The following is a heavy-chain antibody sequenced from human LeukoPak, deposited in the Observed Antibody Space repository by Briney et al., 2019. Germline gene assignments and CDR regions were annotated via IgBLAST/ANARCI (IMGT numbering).Heavy chain of an antibody. CDR3: AREISSYSSGTWFDP. CDR2: IYYSGST. V-gene: IGHV4-61*01. J-gene: IGHJ5*02. D-gene: IGHD6-19*01. CDR1: GGSISSSSYY. Sequence: PSETLSLTCTVSGGSISSSSYYWSWIRQPPGKGLEWIGYIYYSGSTNYNPSLKSRVTISVDTSKNQFSLKLSSVTAADTAVYYCAREISSYSSGTWFDPWGQGTLVTVSS.